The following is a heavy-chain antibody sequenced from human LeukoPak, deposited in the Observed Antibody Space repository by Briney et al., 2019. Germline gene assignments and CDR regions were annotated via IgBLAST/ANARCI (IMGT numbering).Heavy chain of an antibody. CDR1: GGSISRGSYY. V-gene: IGHV4-61*02. D-gene: IGHD6-19*01. J-gene: IGHJ4*02. CDR2: ISTSGST. CDR3: ARGAAVAFDY. Sequence: SETLSLTCTVSGGSISRGSYYWSWIRQPAVRGLEWIGRISTSGSTNYNPSLKSRVTISVDTSKNQFSLKLNSVTAADTAVYYCARGAAVAFDYWGQGTLATVSS.